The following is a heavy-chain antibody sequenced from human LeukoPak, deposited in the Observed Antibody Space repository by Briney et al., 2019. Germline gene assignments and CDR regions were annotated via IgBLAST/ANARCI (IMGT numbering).Heavy chain of an antibody. Sequence: ASVKVSCKASGYTFTSYGISWVRQAPGRGLEWMGWINSYNGNTNYAQKFRGRVTMTTDTSTGTAYMELRSLSSDDTAVYYCARIPTMTDYYFDYWGQGTLVTVSS. V-gene: IGHV1-18*04. CDR1: GYTFTSYG. J-gene: IGHJ4*02. D-gene: IGHD3-22*01. CDR2: INSYNGNT. CDR3: ARIPTMTDYYFDY.